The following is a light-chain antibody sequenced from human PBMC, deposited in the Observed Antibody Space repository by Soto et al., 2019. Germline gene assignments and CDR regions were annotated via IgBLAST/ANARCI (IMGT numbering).Light chain of an antibody. CDR2: VNS. J-gene: IGLJ2*01. Sequence: QSVLTQPPSVSGAPGQRVTISCTGSSSNIGAGYDVHWYQQLPGAAPKLLIYVNSKRPSGVPDRFSGSKSGTSASLAITGLQAEDEADYYCLSYDSSLSVVFGGGTKLTVL. V-gene: IGLV1-40*01. CDR1: SSNIGAGYD. CDR3: LSYDSSLSVV.